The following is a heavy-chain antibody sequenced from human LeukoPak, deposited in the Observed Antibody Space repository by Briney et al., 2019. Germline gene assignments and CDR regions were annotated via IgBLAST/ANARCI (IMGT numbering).Heavy chain of an antibody. J-gene: IGHJ4*02. V-gene: IGHV1-18*01. CDR3: ARVDTAMVEEDY. D-gene: IGHD5-18*01. CDR1: GYTFTSYG. CDR2: ISAYNGNT. Sequence: ASVKVSCKASGYTFTSYGISWVRQAPGQGLEWMGWISAYNGNTNYAQKLQGRVTMTTDTSTSTAYMELRSLRSDDTALYYCARVDTAMVEEDYWGQGTLITVSS.